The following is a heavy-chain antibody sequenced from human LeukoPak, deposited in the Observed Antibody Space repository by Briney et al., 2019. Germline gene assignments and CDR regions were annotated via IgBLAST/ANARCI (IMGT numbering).Heavy chain of an antibody. CDR1: GGSISSSSYY. CDR3: ARRANWNDADTGSFFHWFDP. V-gene: IGHV4-39*01. J-gene: IGHJ5*02. Sequence: PSETLSLTCTVSGGSISSSSYYWGWIRQPPGKGLEWIGSINYSGSTYYNPSLKSRVTISVDTSKNQFSLKLSSVTAADTAVYYCARRANWNDADTGSFFHWFDPWGQGTLVTVSS. CDR2: INYSGST. D-gene: IGHD1-20*01.